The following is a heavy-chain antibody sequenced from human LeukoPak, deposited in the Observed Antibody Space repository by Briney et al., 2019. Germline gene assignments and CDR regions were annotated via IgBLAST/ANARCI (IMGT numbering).Heavy chain of an antibody. D-gene: IGHD2-2*01. CDR2: ISGSGGNT. CDR3: AKASNTFDY. V-gene: IGHV3-23*01. J-gene: IGHJ4*02. CDR1: GFPFSTSA. Sequence: GGSLRLSCAAFGFPFSTSAMSGVRQAPGKGLEWVSTISGSGGNTYYPDSVKGRFTISRDNSKNTLYLQLNSLRAEDTAVYYCAKASNTFDYWGQGTLVTVSS.